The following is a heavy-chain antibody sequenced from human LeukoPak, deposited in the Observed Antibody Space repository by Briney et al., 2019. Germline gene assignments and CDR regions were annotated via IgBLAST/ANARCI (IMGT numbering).Heavy chain of an antibody. CDR3: ARGLYCGGACYPDGFDI. Sequence: SETLSLTCTVSGGSITTYFWSWIRQAPGKGLEWIGFINNRGSNNSNPALKSRLTMSIATSRNHFSLKLSSVTAADTAVYYCARGLYCGGACYPDGFDIWGQGTMVTVSS. V-gene: IGHV4-59*01. CDR2: INNRGSN. D-gene: IGHD2-21*02. CDR1: GGSITTYF. J-gene: IGHJ3*02.